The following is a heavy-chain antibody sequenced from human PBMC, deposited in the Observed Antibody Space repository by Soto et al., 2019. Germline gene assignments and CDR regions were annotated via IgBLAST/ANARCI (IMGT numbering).Heavy chain of an antibody. CDR3: AREGGSGDYGLDY. J-gene: IGHJ4*02. CDR2: IYYSGST. CDR1: GGSISSYY. D-gene: IGHD4-17*01. Sequence: QVQLQESGPGLVKPSETLSLTCTVSGGSISSYYWIWIRQPPGKGLEWIGYIYYSGSTNYNPSLKSRVTISVDTSKNQFSLKLSSVTAADTAVYYCAREGGSGDYGLDYWGQGTLVTVSS. V-gene: IGHV4-59*01.